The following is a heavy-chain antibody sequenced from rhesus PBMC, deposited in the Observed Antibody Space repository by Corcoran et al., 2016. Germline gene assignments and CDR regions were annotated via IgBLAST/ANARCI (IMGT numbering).Heavy chain of an antibody. J-gene: IGHJ4*01. CDR2: IYGSSTST. CDR3: AREVVITCFDY. CDR1: GGSISDSYR. D-gene: IGHD3-16*01. V-gene: IGHV4S10*01. Sequence: QVQLQESGPGVVKPSETLSLTCVVSGGSISDSYRCSWIRQPLGKGLDWIVYIYGSSTSTNSNPSYKGIVTISKYTSTNQFSLKRGSVTAADTAVYYCAREVVITCFDYLGQGVMVTVSS.